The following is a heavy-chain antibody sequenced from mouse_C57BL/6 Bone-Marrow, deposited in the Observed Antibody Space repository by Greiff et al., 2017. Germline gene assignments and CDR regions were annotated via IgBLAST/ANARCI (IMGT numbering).Heavy chain of an antibody. CDR3: ARGKYYGDD. V-gene: IGHV1-72*01. CDR2: IDPNGGGT. Sequence: QVQLQQPGAELVQPGASVKLSCKASGYTFTSYCMHWVKQRPGRGLEWIGRIDPNGGGTKYNEKFKSKATLTVDKPTSPAYMQLSSLTSEDTAVYYCARGKYYGDDWGQGTTLTVSS. CDR1: GYTFTSYC. J-gene: IGHJ2*01. D-gene: IGHD1-1*01.